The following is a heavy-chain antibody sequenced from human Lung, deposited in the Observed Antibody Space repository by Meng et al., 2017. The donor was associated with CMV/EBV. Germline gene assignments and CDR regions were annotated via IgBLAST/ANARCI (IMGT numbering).Heavy chain of an antibody. CDR3: ARVHCDISTGYQFDL. CDR2: IYYTGST. D-gene: IGHD3-9*01. V-gene: IGHV4-61*03. Sequence: SETLSLXCTVSGASVSSYTNYWSWIRQSPGMGREWIGYIYYTGSTKYTPSLKSRVTMSVDTYKNHCSLKLSTVTAADTAVYYCARVHCDISTGYQFDLWGHRTLVTVSS. CDR1: GASVSSYTNY. J-gene: IGHJ4*01.